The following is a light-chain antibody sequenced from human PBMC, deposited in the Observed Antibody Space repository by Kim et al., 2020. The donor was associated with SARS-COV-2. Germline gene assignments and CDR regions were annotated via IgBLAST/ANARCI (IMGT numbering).Light chain of an antibody. CDR3: QQYYNIPRT. J-gene: IGKJ2*02. Sequence: DIVMTQSPDSLAVSLGERATINCKSSQSVLYRSNDMNYLAWYQQKPGQSPRLLIYWASTRESGVPDRFSGSGYGTDFTLTISSLQAEDVAVYHCQQYYNIPRTFGQGTKLEI. V-gene: IGKV4-1*01. CDR2: WAS. CDR1: QSVLYRSNDMNY.